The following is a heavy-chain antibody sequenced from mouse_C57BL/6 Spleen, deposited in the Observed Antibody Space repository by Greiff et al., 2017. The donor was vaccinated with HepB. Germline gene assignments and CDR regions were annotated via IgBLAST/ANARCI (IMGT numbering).Heavy chain of an antibody. J-gene: IGHJ2*01. CDR3: ARSNSVFDY. Sequence: KPGHGLEWIGAILPGNGRTNYNEKFKGKATFTADASANTAYMQLSSLTTEYSAIYYCARSNSVFDYWGQGTTLTVSS. D-gene: IGHD2-5*01. CDR2: ILPGNGRT. V-gene: IGHV1-9*01.